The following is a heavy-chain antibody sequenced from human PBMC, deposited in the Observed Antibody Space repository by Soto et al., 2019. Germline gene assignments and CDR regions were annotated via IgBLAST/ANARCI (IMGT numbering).Heavy chain of an antibody. V-gene: IGHV3-30-3*01. Sequence: QVQLVESGGGVVQPGRSLRLSCAASGFTFSSYAMHWVRQAPGKGLEWVAVISYDGSNKYYADSVKGRFTISRDNSKNTLYLQMNSLRAEDTAVYYCARDLGQQLGRSYWGQGTLVTVSS. CDR3: ARDLGQQLGRSY. J-gene: IGHJ4*02. D-gene: IGHD6-13*01. CDR2: ISYDGSNK. CDR1: GFTFSSYA.